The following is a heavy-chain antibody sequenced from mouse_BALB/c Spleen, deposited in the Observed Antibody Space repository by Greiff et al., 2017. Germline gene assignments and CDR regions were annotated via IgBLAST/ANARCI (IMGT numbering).Heavy chain of an antibody. J-gene: IGHJ4*01. V-gene: IGHV5-9-4*01. CDR3: ARENGYDPPFAMDY. CDR1: GFTFSSYA. Sequence: DVMLVESGGGLVKPGGSLKLSCAASGFTFSSYAMSWVRQSPEKRLEWVAEISSGGSYTYYPDTVTGRFTISRDNAKNTLYLEMSSLRSEDTAMYYCARENGYDPPFAMDYWGQGTSVTVSS. CDR2: ISSGGSYT. D-gene: IGHD2-2*01.